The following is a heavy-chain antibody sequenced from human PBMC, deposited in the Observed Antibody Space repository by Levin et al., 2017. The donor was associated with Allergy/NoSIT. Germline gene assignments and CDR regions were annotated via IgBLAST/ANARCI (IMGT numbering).Heavy chain of an antibody. V-gene: IGHV1-2*06. J-gene: IGHJ4*02. Sequence: ASVKVSCKASGYTFTGYYMHWVRQAPGQGLEWMGRINPNSGGTNYAQKFQGRVTMTRDTSISTAYMELSRLRSDDTAVYYCARTNIAAAGIGYWGQGTLVTVSS. D-gene: IGHD6-13*01. CDR3: ARTNIAAAGIGY. CDR1: GYTFTGYY. CDR2: INPNSGGT.